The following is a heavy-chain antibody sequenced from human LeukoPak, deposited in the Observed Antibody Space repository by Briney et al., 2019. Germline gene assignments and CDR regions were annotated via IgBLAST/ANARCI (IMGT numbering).Heavy chain of an antibody. CDR3: VRGFRGYSFDY. CDR2: IYYSGST. J-gene: IGHJ4*02. CDR1: GGSISSSSYY. V-gene: IGHV4-39*01. Sequence: PSETLSLTCTVSGGSISSSSYYWGWIRQPPGKGLEWIGSIYYSGSTYYNPSLKSRVTISVDTSKNQFSLKLSSVTAADTAVYYCVRGFRGYSFDYWGQGTLVTVSS.